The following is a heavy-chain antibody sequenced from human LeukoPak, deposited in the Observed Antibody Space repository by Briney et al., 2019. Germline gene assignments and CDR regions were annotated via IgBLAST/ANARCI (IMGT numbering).Heavy chain of an antibody. CDR1: GFTFSSYG. CDR3: ARSLTYSSGWGY. J-gene: IGHJ4*02. CDR2: IQYDGSIE. D-gene: IGHD6-19*01. Sequence: GGSLRLSCTASGFTFSSYGMHWVGEAPGRGLEWVAAIQYDGSIEYYADSVKGRFTISRDQSKNTLFLQVNSLRAEDTAVYYCARSLTYSSGWGYWGQGTLVTVSS. V-gene: IGHV3-33*01.